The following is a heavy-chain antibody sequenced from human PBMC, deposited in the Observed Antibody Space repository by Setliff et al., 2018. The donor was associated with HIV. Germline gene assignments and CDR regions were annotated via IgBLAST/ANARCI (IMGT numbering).Heavy chain of an antibody. Sequence: ASVKVSCKASGYTFTSHVIHWVRQAPGQRLEWMGWINAGNGNTKYSQKFQGRVTITRDTSATTAYMEVSSLRSEDTAVYYCARVGRSVTGPWGQGTLVTVSS. CDR2: INAGNGNT. D-gene: IGHD6-19*01. CDR1: GYTFTSHV. J-gene: IGHJ5*02. V-gene: IGHV1-3*01. CDR3: ARVGRSVTGP.